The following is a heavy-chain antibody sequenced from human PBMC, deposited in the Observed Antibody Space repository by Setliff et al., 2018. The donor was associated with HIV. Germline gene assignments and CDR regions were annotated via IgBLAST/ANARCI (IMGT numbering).Heavy chain of an antibody. CDR3: ARGLGEMGTKIGNYFDY. D-gene: IGHD1-1*01. Sequence: PSETLSLTCTVSGGSIRSSTYYWGWIRQSPGKGLEWIGSLYYSGNTYYNSSLKSRVTISLDTSKNQFSLKLGSVTAADTAMYYCARGLGEMGTKIGNYFDYWGQGTLVTVSS. J-gene: IGHJ4*02. V-gene: IGHV4-39*07. CDR1: GGSIRSSTYY. CDR2: LYYSGNT.